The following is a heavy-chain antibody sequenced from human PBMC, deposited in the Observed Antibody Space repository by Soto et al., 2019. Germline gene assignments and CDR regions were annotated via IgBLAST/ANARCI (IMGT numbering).Heavy chain of an antibody. J-gene: IGHJ6*03. V-gene: IGHV4-59*08. CDR3: ARLRLNYYYYYMDV. Sequence: SETLSLTCTVSGGSISSYYWSWIRQPPGKGLEWIGDIYHSGSTNYNPSLKSRVTISVDTSKNQFSLKLSSVTAADTAVYYCARLRLNYYYYYMDVWGKGTTVTVSS. CDR2: IYHSGST. CDR1: GGSISSYY.